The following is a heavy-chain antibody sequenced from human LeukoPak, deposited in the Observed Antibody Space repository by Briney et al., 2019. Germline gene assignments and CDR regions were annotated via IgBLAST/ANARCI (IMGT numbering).Heavy chain of an antibody. J-gene: IGHJ5*02. CDR2: IYHSGST. V-gene: IGHV4-30-2*01. Sequence: PSQTLSLTCAVSGGSISSGGYSWSWIRQPPGKGLEWIGYIYHSGSTYYNPSLKSRVTISVDRSKNQFSLKLSSVTAADTAVYYCARGVIAARPRWFDPWGQGTLVTVSS. CDR3: ARGVIAARPRWFDP. D-gene: IGHD6-6*01. CDR1: GGSISSGGYS.